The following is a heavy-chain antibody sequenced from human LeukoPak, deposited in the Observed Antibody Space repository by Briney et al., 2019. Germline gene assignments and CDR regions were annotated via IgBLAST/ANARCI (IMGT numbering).Heavy chain of an antibody. Sequence: ASVKVSCKASGYTFTSYGISWVRQAPGQGLEWMGWISAYNGNTNYAQKLQGRVTMTTDTSTSTDYMELRSLRSDDTAVYFCARASVVVPTAISDYWGQGTLVTVSS. CDR3: ARASVVVPTAISDY. CDR1: GYTFTSYG. D-gene: IGHD2-2*02. CDR2: ISAYNGNT. J-gene: IGHJ4*02. V-gene: IGHV1-18*01.